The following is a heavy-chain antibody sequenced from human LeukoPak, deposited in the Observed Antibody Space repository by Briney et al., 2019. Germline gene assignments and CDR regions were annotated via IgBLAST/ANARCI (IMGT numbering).Heavy chain of an antibody. V-gene: IGHV3-23*01. D-gene: IGHD2-2*02. CDR2: ISGSGGST. J-gene: IGHJ4*02. CDR1: GFAFSSYA. CDR3: AKTGGAAIGYYFDY. Sequence: PGGSLRLSCAASGFAFSSYAMSWVRQAPGKGLEWVSAISGSGGSTYYADSVKGRFTISRDNSKNTLYLQMNSLRAEDTAVYYCAKTGGAAIGYYFDYWGQGTLVTVSS.